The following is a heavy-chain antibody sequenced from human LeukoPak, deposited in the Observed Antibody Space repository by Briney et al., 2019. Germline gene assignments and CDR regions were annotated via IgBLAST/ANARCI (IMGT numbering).Heavy chain of an antibody. V-gene: IGHV4-39*07. CDR1: GGSINSGDYY. CDR3: ARENIVSTRDFDY. CDR2: LFYTGNT. D-gene: IGHD5/OR15-5a*01. J-gene: IGHJ4*02. Sequence: SEALSLTCTVSGGSINSGDYYWTWIRQPPGKGLEWIGSLFYTGNTYYNPSLKTRVTISIDTSKNQFSLKLSSVTAADTAVYYCARENIVSTRDFDYWGQGTLVTVSS.